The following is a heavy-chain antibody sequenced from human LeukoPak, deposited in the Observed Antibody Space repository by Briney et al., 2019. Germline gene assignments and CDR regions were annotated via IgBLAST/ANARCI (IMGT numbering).Heavy chain of an antibody. CDR1: GFTFSSYG. D-gene: IGHD6-25*01. J-gene: IGHJ4*02. V-gene: IGHV3-30*03. CDR3: ARDSGPLDY. Sequence: PGRSLRLSCAASGFTFSSYGMHWVRQAPGKGLEWVAVISYDGSNKYYADSVKGRFTISRDNSKNTLYLQMNSLRAEDTAVYYCARDSGPLDYWGQGTLVTVSS. CDR2: ISYDGSNK.